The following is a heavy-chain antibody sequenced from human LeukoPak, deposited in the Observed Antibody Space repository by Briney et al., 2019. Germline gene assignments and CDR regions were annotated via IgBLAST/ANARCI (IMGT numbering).Heavy chain of an antibody. CDR2: INYSGST. D-gene: IGHD2-2*01. J-gene: IGHJ4*02. V-gene: IGHV4-34*01. CDR1: GGSFSGYY. CDR3: ARGRYCSSTSCYGMVDY. Sequence: PSETLSLTCAVYGGSFSGYYWSWIRQPPGKGLEWIGEINYSGSTKYNPSLKSRVTISVDTSKNQFSLKLSSVTAADTAVYYCARGRYCSSTSCYGMVDYWGQGTLVTVSS.